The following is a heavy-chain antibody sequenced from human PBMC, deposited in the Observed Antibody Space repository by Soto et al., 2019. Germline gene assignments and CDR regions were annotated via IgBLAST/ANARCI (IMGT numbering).Heavy chain of an antibody. CDR3: ARDISQSLYYDHVWGTQWFDI. Sequence: ASVKVSCKASGGTFSSYAISWVRQARGQGLEGMGGIIPIFGTANYAQKFEGRVTITADESTSTAYMELSSLRSEDTAVYYCARDISQSLYYDHVWGTQWFDISGQGTMVTV. V-gene: IGHV1-69*13. CDR1: GGTFSSYA. D-gene: IGHD3-16*01. CDR2: IIPIFGTA. J-gene: IGHJ3*02.